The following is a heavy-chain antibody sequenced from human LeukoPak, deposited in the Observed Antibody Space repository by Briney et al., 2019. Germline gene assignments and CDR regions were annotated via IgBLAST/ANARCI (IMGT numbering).Heavy chain of an antibody. Sequence: SETLSLTCTVSGGSISSYYWNWIRQPPGKGLEWIGYIYYSGRTNYNPSLKSRVTISVDTSKNQFSLKLSSVTAADTAVYYCARDHYYDSSGYTFRHWGQGTLVTVSS. CDR2: IYYSGRT. CDR1: GGSISSYY. J-gene: IGHJ1*01. CDR3: ARDHYYDSSGYTFRH. V-gene: IGHV4-59*01. D-gene: IGHD3-22*01.